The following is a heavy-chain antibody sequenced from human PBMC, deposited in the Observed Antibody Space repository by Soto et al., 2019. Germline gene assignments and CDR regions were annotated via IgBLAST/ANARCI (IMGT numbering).Heavy chain of an antibody. J-gene: IGHJ6*02. V-gene: IGHV4-4*02. Sequence: QVQLQESGPGLVKPSGTLSLTCAVSGGSISSSNWWSCVRQPPGKGLEWIGEIYHSGSTNYNPSLRSRVTISVDKSKNQFSLKRSSVTAADTAVYYCARSVVITLTYYYYGMDVWGQGTTVTVSS. CDR1: GGSISSSNW. D-gene: IGHD3-22*01. CDR3: ARSVVITLTYYYYGMDV. CDR2: IYHSGST.